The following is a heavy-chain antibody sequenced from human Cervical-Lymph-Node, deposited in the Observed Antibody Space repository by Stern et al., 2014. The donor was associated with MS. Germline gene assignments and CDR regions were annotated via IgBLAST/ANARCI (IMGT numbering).Heavy chain of an antibody. CDR3: AKNMMPVDVTLDTLDV. Sequence: VQLVESGAEMKKPGASVKVSCKASRYTFSGGDFHSVRQAPGQGLVWVATISPDRGDSESAQQFRGRVILTRDTSINTVYMTLLSLRSDDTAVYYCAKNMMPVDVTLDTLDVWGPGTSVTVSS. V-gene: IGHV1-2*02. D-gene: IGHD6-19*01. CDR1: RYTFSGGD. J-gene: IGHJ6*02. CDR2: ISPDRGDS.